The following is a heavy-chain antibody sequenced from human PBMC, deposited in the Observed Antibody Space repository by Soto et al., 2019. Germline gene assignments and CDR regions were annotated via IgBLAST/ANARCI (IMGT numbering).Heavy chain of an antibody. CDR1: GFTFSSYG. V-gene: IGHV3-30*18. CDR2: ISYDGSNK. CDR3: AKDTDYGGMDV. D-gene: IGHD3-10*01. Sequence: GVSLSLSCAASGFTFSSYGMHWVRQAPGKGLEWVAVISYDGSNKYYADSVKGRLTISRDNSKNTLYLQMNSLRAEDTAVYYCAKDTDYGGMDVWGQGTTVTVSS. J-gene: IGHJ6*02.